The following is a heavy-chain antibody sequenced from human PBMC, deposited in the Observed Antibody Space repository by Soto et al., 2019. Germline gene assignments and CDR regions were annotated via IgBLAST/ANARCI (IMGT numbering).Heavy chain of an antibody. D-gene: IGHD5-18*01. CDR1: GGTFSSYT. CDR3: ARETFCGYSYGYIDY. V-gene: IGHV1-69*08. Sequence: QVQLVQSGAEVTKPGSSVKVSCKASGGTFSSYTINWVRQAPGQGLEWLGRIIPILGIADYAQNFQGRVTITADKSTSTAYMELSSLRSEDTAVYYCARETFCGYSYGYIDYWGQGTLVTVSS. J-gene: IGHJ4*02. CDR2: IIPILGIA.